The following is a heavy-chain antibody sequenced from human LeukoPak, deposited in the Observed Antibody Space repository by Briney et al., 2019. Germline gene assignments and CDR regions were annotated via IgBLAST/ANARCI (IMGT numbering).Heavy chain of an antibody. D-gene: IGHD3-22*01. CDR2: ISAYNGNT. J-gene: IGHJ4*02. CDR3: ARDWGYYDSSGYLDY. Sequence: GASVKVSCKASGYTFTSYGISWVRQAPGQGLEWMGWISAYNGNTNYAQKLQGRVTMTTDTSTSTAYMELRSLRSDDTAVYYCARDWGYYDSSGYLDYWGQGTLVTVSS. V-gene: IGHV1-18*01. CDR1: GYTFTSYG.